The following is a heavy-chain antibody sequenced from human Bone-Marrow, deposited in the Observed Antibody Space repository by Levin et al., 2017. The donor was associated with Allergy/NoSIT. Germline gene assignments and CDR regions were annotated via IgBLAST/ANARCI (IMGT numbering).Heavy chain of an antibody. Sequence: PGGSLRLSCTASGFIFSGSWMHWVRQPPGKGLEWVSRINPQGSVTIYADSVKGRFTISRDNAKSTLYLQMGNLRADDTAVYYCAKTDWIDPWGQGTLVAVSS. CDR3: AKTDWIDP. CDR1: GFIFSGSW. J-gene: IGHJ5*02. CDR2: INPQGSVT. V-gene: IGHV3-74*01.